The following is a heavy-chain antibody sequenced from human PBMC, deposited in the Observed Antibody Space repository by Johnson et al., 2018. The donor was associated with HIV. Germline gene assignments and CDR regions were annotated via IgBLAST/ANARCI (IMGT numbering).Heavy chain of an antibody. D-gene: IGHD3-10*01. CDR1: GFTFSSYA. J-gene: IGHJ3*02. Sequence: QVQLVESGGGVVQPGRSLRLSCAASGFTFSSYAMHWVRQAPGKGLAWVAVISYDGSNKYYAAYVMGRFTISRDNSKNTLFIQMNSLRAEDTAVYYCARLFYYEAFDIWGQGTMVTVSS. CDR2: ISYDGSNK. CDR3: ARLFYYEAFDI. V-gene: IGHV3-30*14.